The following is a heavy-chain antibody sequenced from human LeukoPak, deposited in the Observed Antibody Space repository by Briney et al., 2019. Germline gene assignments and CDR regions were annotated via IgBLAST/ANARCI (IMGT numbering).Heavy chain of an antibody. Sequence: PGGSLRLSCAASGFTVSSYAMSWVRQAPGKGLEWVSAISGSGGSTYYADSVKGRFTISRDNSKNTLYLQMNSLRAEDTAVYYCAKDLSGGEPQGLDAFDIWGQGTMVTVSS. CDR2: ISGSGGST. CDR1: GFTVSSYA. V-gene: IGHV3-23*01. D-gene: IGHD1-14*01. J-gene: IGHJ3*02. CDR3: AKDLSGGEPQGLDAFDI.